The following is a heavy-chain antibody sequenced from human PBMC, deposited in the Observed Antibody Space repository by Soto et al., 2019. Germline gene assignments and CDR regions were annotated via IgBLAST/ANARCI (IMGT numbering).Heavy chain of an antibody. CDR2: IYYSGST. D-gene: IGHD6-13*01. CDR3: ARVMVWAAAEPYYYGMDV. Sequence: PSETLSLTCTVSGGSISSSSYYWGWIRQPPGKGLEWIGSIYYSGSTYYNPSLKSRVTISVDTSKNQFSLKLSSVTAADTAVYYCARVMVWAAAEPYYYGMDVWGQGTTVTVSS. J-gene: IGHJ6*02. V-gene: IGHV4-39*01. CDR1: GGSISSSSYY.